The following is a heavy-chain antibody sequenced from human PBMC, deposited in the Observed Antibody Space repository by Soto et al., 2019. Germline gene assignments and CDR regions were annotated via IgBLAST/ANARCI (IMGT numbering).Heavy chain of an antibody. Sequence: GASVKVSCKASGGTFSSYAISWVRQAPGQRLEWMGGIIPIFGTANYAQKFQGRVTITADESTSTAYMELSSLRSEDTAVYYCAGDLRIRLWPAQRYYYGMDVWGQGTTVTVSS. CDR1: GGTFSSYA. CDR2: IIPIFGTA. J-gene: IGHJ6*02. CDR3: AGDLRIRLWPAQRYYYGMDV. D-gene: IGHD5-18*01. V-gene: IGHV1-69*13.